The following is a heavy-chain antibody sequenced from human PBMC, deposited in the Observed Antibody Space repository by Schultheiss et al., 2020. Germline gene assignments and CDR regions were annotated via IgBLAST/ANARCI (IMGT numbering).Heavy chain of an antibody. V-gene: IGHV4-39*07. CDR2: INHSGST. CDR3: ARGQAGSSWSRVGDY. CDR1: GGSISSSSYY. J-gene: IGHJ4*02. Sequence: SETLSLTCTVSGGSISSSSYYWGWIRQPPGKGLEWIGEINHSGSTNYNPSLKSRVTISVDTSKNQFSLKLSSVTAADTAVYYCARGQAGSSWSRVGDYWGQGTRGNGSS. D-gene: IGHD6-13*01.